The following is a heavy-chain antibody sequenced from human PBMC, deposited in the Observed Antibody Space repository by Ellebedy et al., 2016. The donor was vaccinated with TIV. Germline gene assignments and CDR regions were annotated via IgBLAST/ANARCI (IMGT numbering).Heavy chain of an antibody. D-gene: IGHD6-19*01. CDR2: ISSSGSTI. V-gene: IGHV3-11*01. CDR1: GFTFSDYY. CDR3: AREVAVAGTWYYGMDV. J-gene: IGHJ6*02. Sequence: GGSLRLXXAASGFTFSDYYMSWIRQAPGKGLEWVSYISSSGSTIYYADSVKGRFTISRDNAKNSLYLQMNSLRAEDTAVYYCAREVAVAGTWYYGMDVWGQGTTVTVSS.